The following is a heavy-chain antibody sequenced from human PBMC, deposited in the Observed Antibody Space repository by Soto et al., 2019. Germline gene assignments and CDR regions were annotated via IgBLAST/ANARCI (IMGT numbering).Heavy chain of an antibody. V-gene: IGHV3-23*01. J-gene: IGHJ4*02. CDR3: SRPVVDFWSGYVY. D-gene: IGHD3-3*01. Sequence: PGGSLRLSCAASGFTFSNYALSWVRQAPGKGLEWVSTISGSGGNTYYADSVKGRFTISRDNSMNTLYLQINSLRAEDTAVYYCSRPVVDFWSGYVYWGQGTLVTVSS. CDR2: ISGSGGNT. CDR1: GFTFSNYA.